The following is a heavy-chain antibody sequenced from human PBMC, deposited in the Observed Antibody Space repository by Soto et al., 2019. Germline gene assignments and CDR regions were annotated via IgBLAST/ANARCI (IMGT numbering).Heavy chain of an antibody. CDR3: AKVSYGDYAH. V-gene: IGHV3-30*18. D-gene: IGHD4-17*01. J-gene: IGHJ4*02. CDR2: ISYDGSNK. Sequence: GGSLRLSCTASGFTFSSYGMHWVRQAPGKGLEWVAVISYDGSNKYYADSVKGRFTISRDNSKNTLYLQMSSLRAEDTAVYYCAKVSYGDYAHWGQGTLVTVSS. CDR1: GFTFSSYG.